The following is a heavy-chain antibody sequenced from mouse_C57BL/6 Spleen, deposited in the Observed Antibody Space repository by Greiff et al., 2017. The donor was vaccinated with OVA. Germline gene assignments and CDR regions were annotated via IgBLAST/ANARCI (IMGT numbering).Heavy chain of an antibody. J-gene: IGHJ1*03. V-gene: IGHV3-6*01. CDR2: ISYDGSN. CDR1: GYSITSGYY. CDR3: ARPVVATKWYFDV. Sequence: EVQLQQSGPGLVKPSQSLSLTCSVTGYSITSGYYWNWIRQFPGNKLEWMGYISYDGSNNYNPSLKNRISITRDTSKNQFFLKLNSVTTEDTATYYCARPVVATKWYFDVWGTGTTVTVSS. D-gene: IGHD1-1*01.